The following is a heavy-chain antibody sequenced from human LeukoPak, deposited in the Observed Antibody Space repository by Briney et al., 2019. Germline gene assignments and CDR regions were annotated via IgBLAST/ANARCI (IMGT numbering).Heavy chain of an antibody. J-gene: IGHJ4*02. Sequence: GRSLRLSCAASGFTFSSYGMHWVRRAPGKGLEWVAVISYDGSNKYYADSVKGRFTISRDNSKNSLYLQMNSLRAEDTAVYYCAIIYLIVGATTFDYWGQGTLVTVSS. V-gene: IGHV3-30*03. CDR3: AIIYLIVGATTFDY. D-gene: IGHD1-26*01. CDR2: ISYDGSNK. CDR1: GFTFSSYG.